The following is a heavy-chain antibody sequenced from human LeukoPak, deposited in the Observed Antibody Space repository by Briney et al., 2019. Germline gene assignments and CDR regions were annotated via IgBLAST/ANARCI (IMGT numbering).Heavy chain of an antibody. D-gene: IGHD5-12*01. Sequence: SETLSLTCTVSGYSISSGYYWGWIRQPPGKGLEWIGSIYHSGSTYYNPSLKSRVTISVDTSKNQFSLKLSSVTAADTAVYYCARDTGYEFFDYWGQGTLVTVSS. CDR2: IYHSGST. V-gene: IGHV4-38-2*02. CDR1: GYSISSGYY. CDR3: ARDTGYEFFDY. J-gene: IGHJ4*02.